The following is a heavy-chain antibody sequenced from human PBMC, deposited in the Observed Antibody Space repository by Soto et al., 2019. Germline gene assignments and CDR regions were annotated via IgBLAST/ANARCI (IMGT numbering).Heavy chain of an antibody. D-gene: IGHD5-12*01. Sequence: ASVKVSCKASGYTFTNYYMHWVRQAPGQGLEWMGMINPTCGSTSYAQKFQGRVTMTADKSTSTAYMELSSLRSEDTAVYYCARGGYSGYDYYYYYGMDVWGQGTTVTVSS. CDR1: GYTFTNYY. V-gene: IGHV1-46*01. J-gene: IGHJ6*02. CDR3: ARGGYSGYDYYYYYGMDV. CDR2: INPTCGST.